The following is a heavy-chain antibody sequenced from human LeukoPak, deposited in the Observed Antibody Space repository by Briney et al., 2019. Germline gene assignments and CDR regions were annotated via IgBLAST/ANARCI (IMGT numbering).Heavy chain of an antibody. Sequence: GGSLRLSCAASGFTFSSYSMNWVRQAPGKGLEWVSSISSSSSYIYYADSVKGRFTISRDNAKNTLYLQMNSLRAEDTAVYYCAKDDGGSYYIYYYYMDVWGKGTTVTISS. CDR1: GFTFSSYS. D-gene: IGHD1-26*01. CDR2: ISSSSSYI. V-gene: IGHV3-21*04. CDR3: AKDDGGSYYIYYYYMDV. J-gene: IGHJ6*03.